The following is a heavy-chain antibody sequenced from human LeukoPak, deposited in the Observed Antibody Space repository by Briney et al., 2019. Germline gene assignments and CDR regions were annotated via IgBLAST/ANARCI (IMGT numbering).Heavy chain of an antibody. CDR3: ARGRSSGSYSRHYYFDY. CDR1: GGSFSGYY. J-gene: IGHJ4*02. D-gene: IGHD3-10*01. V-gene: IGHV4-34*01. Sequence: PSETLSLTCAVCGGSFSGYYWSWIRQPPGKGLYWIGEINHSGSTNYNPSLKSRVTISVDTSKNQFSLKLSSVTAADTAVYYCARGRSSGSYSRHYYFDYWGQGTLVTVSS. CDR2: INHSGST.